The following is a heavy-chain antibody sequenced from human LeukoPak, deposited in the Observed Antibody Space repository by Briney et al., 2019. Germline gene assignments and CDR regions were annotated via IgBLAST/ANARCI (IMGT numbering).Heavy chain of an antibody. V-gene: IGHV1-46*01. Sequence: VASVKVSCKASGYTFASYYMHWVRQAPGQGLEWMGIINPSGGSTSYAQKFQGRVTMTRDTSTSTVYMELSSLRSEDTAVYYCATDTTSYYYDRSVPGDAFDIWGQGTMVTVSS. D-gene: IGHD3-22*01. CDR3: ATDTTSYYYDRSVPGDAFDI. J-gene: IGHJ3*02. CDR2: INPSGGST. CDR1: GYTFASYY.